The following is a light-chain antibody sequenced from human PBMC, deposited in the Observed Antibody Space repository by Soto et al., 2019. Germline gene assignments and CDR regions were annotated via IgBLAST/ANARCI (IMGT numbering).Light chain of an antibody. CDR3: QQYGSSLTWT. CDR1: QSVSSSF. V-gene: IGKV3-20*01. J-gene: IGKJ1*01. CDR2: GAS. Sequence: EIVLTQSPGTPSLSPGERATLSCRASQSVSSSFLAWYQQTPGQAPRLLIYGASSRAAGIPGRFSGSGSGTDFTLTISRLETEDFAVYYCQQYGSSLTWTFGQGTKVDIK.